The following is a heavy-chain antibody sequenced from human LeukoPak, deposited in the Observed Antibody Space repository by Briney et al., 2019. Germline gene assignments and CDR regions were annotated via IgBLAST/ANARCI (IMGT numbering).Heavy chain of an antibody. V-gene: IGHV3-30*02. Sequence: GGSLRLPCAASGFTFSSYGMYWVRQAPGKGLERVAFIRYDGSNKYYADSVKGRFTVSRDNSKNTLYLQMKGLRAEDTAVYYCAKGGGYEAQYYYYYLDVWGKGTTVTISS. CDR3: AKGGGYEAQYYYYYLDV. CDR2: IRYDGSNK. J-gene: IGHJ6*03. D-gene: IGHD5-12*01. CDR1: GFTFSSYG.